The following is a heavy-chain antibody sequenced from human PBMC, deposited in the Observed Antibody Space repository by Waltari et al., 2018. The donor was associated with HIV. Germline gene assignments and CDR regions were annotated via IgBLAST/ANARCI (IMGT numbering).Heavy chain of an antibody. CDR2: FDPEDRET. CDR1: GYILTELS. CDR3: ATTRQWLVHSGLDV. J-gene: IGHJ6*02. D-gene: IGHD6-19*01. Sequence: VKKPGASVKVSCKVSGYILTELSIHWVRQAPGEGLEWMGGFDPEDRETIYAQKFQGRVTMTEDTSTDTTYMELSSLRSEDTAVYYCATTRQWLVHSGLDVWGQGTTVTVSS. V-gene: IGHV1-24*01.